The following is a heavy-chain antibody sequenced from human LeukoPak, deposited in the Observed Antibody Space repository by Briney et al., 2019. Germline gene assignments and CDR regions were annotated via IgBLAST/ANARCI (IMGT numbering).Heavy chain of an antibody. J-gene: IGHJ5*02. V-gene: IGHV3-21*01. CDR1: GFTFSSYS. CDR2: ISSSSSYI. CDR3: ARVQQLAYYNWFDP. Sequence: KPGGSLRLSCAASGFTFSSYSMNWVRQAPGKGLEWVSSISSSSSYIYYADSVKGRFTISRDNAKNSLYLQMNSLRAEDTAVYYCARVQQLAYYNWFDPWGQGTLVTVSS. D-gene: IGHD6-13*01.